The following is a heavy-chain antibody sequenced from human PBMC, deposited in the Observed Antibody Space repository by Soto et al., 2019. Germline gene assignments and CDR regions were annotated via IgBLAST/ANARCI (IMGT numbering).Heavy chain of an antibody. Sequence: PGGSLRLSCAASGFTFSGSAMHWVRQASGKGLEWVGRIRSKANSYATAYAASVKGRFTISRDDSKNTAYLQMNSLKTEDTAVYYCTRHASTYQLGVNYYGMDVWGQGTTVTVSS. V-gene: IGHV3-73*01. CDR1: GFTFSGSA. J-gene: IGHJ6*02. CDR2: IRSKANSYAT. CDR3: TRHASTYQLGVNYYGMDV. D-gene: IGHD6-6*01.